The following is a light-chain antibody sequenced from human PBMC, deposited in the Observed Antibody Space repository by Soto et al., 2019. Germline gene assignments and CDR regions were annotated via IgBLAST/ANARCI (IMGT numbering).Light chain of an antibody. CDR3: QQSYSAPYT. Sequence: DIQMTQSPSSLSASVGDRVTITCRASQSIYTNLNWYKQIPGKAPKFLIYAASSLQSGVPSRFSGSGSGTDFTLTISSLQPEDFATYYCQQSYSAPYTFGQGTKLEIK. CDR1: QSIYTN. CDR2: AAS. V-gene: IGKV1-39*01. J-gene: IGKJ2*01.